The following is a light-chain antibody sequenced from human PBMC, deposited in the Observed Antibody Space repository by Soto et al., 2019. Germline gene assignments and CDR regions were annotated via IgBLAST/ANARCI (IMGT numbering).Light chain of an antibody. CDR2: DAS. CDR3: QQRSNWPIT. Sequence: EIVLTQSPATLSLSPGERATISCRASQSVSSYLAWYQQKPGQAPRLLIYDASNRATGIPARFSGSGSGTDFPLTISSLEPEDFAVYYCQQRSNWPITFGQGTRLEIK. V-gene: IGKV3-11*01. CDR1: QSVSSY. J-gene: IGKJ5*01.